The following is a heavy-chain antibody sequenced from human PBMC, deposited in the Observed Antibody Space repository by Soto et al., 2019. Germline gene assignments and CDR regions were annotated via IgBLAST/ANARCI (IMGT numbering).Heavy chain of an antibody. J-gene: IGHJ3*02. V-gene: IGHV3-30-3*01. CDR3: ARPLTMIAQGGPAFDI. CDR1: GFTFSSYA. CDR2: ISYDGSNK. Sequence: QVQLVESGGGVVQPGRSLRLSCAASGFTFSSYAMHWVRQAPGKGLEWVAVISYDGSNKYYADSVKGRFTISRDNSKNTLYLQMNSLSAEDTAVYYCARPLTMIAQGGPAFDIWGQGTMVTVSS. D-gene: IGHD3-22*01.